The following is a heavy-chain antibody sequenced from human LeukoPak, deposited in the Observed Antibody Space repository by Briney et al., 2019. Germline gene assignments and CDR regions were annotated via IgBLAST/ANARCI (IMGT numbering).Heavy chain of an antibody. CDR3: ARTRTFMVRDRRDWFDP. J-gene: IGHJ5*02. V-gene: IGHV6-1*01. CDR1: GDSVSSNSAA. D-gene: IGHD3-10*01. Sequence: SQTLSLTCAISGDSVSSNSAAWNWIRQSPSRGLEWLGRTYYRSKWYNDYAVSVKSRITINPDTSKNQFSLQLNSVTSEDTAVYYCARTRTFMVRDRRDWFDPWGQGTLVTVSS. CDR2: TYYRSKWYN.